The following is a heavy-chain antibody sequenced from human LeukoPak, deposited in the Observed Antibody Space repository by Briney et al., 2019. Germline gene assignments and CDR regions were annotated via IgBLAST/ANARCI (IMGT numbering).Heavy chain of an antibody. J-gene: IGHJ4*02. CDR1: GGSISVSSYY. V-gene: IGHV4-39*01. CDR3: ARAPLASFDH. Sequence: SETLSLTCTVSGGSISVSSYYWGWIRQPPGKGLDWIGTIYYSGITYYNPSLKSRVTISVDTSKNQFSLKLSSVTAADTAVYYCARAPLASFDHWGQGTLVTVSS. CDR2: IYYSGIT. D-gene: IGHD6-13*01.